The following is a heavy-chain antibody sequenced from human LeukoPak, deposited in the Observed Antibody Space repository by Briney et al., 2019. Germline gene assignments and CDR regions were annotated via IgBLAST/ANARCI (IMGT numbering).Heavy chain of an antibody. CDR3: ARASSSWPGLCDY. CDR1: GGSISSGSYY. Sequence: RPSQTLSLTCTVSGGSISSGSYYWSWIRQPAGKGLEWIGRIYTSGSTNYNPSLKSRVTISVDRSKNQFSLKLSSVTAADTAVYYCARASSSWPGLCDYWGQGTLVTVSS. D-gene: IGHD6-13*01. CDR2: IYTSGST. J-gene: IGHJ4*02. V-gene: IGHV4-61*02.